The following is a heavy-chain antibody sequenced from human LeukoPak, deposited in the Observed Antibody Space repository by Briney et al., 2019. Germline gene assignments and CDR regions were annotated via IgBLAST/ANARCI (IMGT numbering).Heavy chain of an antibody. Sequence: GGSLRLSCAASGFTFKNAWMSWVRQAPGKGLEWVSSISSSSSYIYYADSVKGRFTISRDNAKNSLYLQMNSLRAEDTAVYYCARENARGGYNWFDPWGQGTLVTVSS. CDR2: ISSSSSYI. CDR3: ARENARGGYNWFDP. J-gene: IGHJ5*02. CDR1: GFTFKNAW. V-gene: IGHV3-21*01. D-gene: IGHD2-2*01.